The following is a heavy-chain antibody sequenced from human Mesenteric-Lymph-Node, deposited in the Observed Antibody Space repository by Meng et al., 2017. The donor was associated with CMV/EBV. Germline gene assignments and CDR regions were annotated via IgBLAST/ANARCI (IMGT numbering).Heavy chain of an antibody. D-gene: IGHD2-15*01. CDR3: VRGGYCGGGTCAGQSGFDN. CDR1: GSFSDYK. J-gene: IGHJ4*02. V-gene: IGHV4-34*01. Sequence: GSFSDYKRSWIRQPPGRGLGWIGEINYGGSTNYNPSLTSRVTISVDTSKNQFSLKLSSVTDADTALYYCVRGGYCGGGTCAGQSGFDNWGQGTLVTVSS. CDR2: INYGGST.